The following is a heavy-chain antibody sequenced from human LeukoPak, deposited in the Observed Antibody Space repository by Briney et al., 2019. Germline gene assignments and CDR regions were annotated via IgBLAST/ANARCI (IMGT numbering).Heavy chain of an antibody. CDR1: GFTFSNYA. CDR2: ISFDGSDK. V-gene: IGHV3-30*14. Sequence: PGGSLRLSCAASGFTFSNYAMHWVRQAPGKGLEWVAFISFDGSDKYYADSVKGRFIISRDNSKNMLYLQMNSLRAEDTAVYYCATLRYSYGDLDYWGQGTLVTVSS. J-gene: IGHJ4*02. D-gene: IGHD5-18*01. CDR3: ATLRYSYGDLDY.